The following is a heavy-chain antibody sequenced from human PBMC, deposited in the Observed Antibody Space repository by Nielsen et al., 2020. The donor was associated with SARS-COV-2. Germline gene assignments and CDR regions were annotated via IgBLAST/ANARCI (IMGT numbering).Heavy chain of an antibody. CDR3: AKDQLDSYSGSYLDY. V-gene: IGHV3-30*18. J-gene: IGHJ4*02. CDR2: ISYDGSNK. CDR1: GFTFSSYG. Sequence: GESLKISCAASGFTFSSYGMHWVRQAPGKGLEWVAVISYDGSNKYYADSVKGRFTTSRDNSKNTLYLQMNSLRAEDTAVYYCAKDQLDSYSGSYLDYWGQGTLVTVSS. D-gene: IGHD1-26*01.